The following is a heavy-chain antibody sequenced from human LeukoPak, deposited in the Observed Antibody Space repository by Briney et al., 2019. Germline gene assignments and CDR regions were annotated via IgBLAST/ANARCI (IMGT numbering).Heavy chain of an antibody. J-gene: IGHJ4*02. CDR3: ARFSGSSNFDY. D-gene: IGHD1-26*01. V-gene: IGHV1-2*02. CDR2: IYPNSGGT. Sequence: ASVKVSCKASGYTFTTYDVSWVRQAPGQGLEWMGWIYPNSGGTKYAQKFQGRVTMTRDTSISTIYMELSSLGSDDTAVYYCARFSGSSNFDYWGQGTLVTVPS. CDR1: GYTFTTYD.